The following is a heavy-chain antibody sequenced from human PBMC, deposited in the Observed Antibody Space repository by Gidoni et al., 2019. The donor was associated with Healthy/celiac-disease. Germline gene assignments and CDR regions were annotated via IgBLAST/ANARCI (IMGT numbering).Heavy chain of an antibody. V-gene: IGHV4-34*01. CDR1: GGSFSGYY. CDR2: INHSGST. J-gene: IGHJ5*02. CDR3: ARGRIGVLRDP. Sequence: QVQLQQWGAGLLKPSENLSLTCAVYGGSFSGYYGSWIRQPPGKGLEWIGEINHSGSTNYNPSLKSRVTISVDTSKNQFSLKLSSVTAADTAVYYCARGRIGVLRDPWGQGTLVTVSS. D-gene: IGHD2-8*01.